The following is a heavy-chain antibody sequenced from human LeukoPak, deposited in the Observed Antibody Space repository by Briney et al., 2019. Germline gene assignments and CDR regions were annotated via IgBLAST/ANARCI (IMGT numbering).Heavy chain of an antibody. CDR1: GYSISSCHY. CDR2: IYHIGST. Sequence: SETLSLTCGVSGYSISSCHYWGWIRQSPGKGLEWIGTIYHIGSTYYNPSLKSRVTMTADTSKNQFYMKLSSLTSADTAVYYFSRHRNQYSDFWRGPRWFDPWGKGPVVSVPS. D-gene: IGHD3-3*01. V-gene: IGHV4-38-2*01. J-gene: IGHJ5*02. CDR3: SRHRNQYSDFWRGPRWFDP.